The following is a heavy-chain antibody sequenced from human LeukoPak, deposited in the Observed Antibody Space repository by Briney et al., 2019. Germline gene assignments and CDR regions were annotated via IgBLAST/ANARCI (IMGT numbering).Heavy chain of an antibody. J-gene: IGHJ4*02. V-gene: IGHV3-21*05. D-gene: IGHD3-10*01. CDR1: GFTFSSYE. CDR3: ASLWFGESRFDY. CDR2: ISSSSSYT. Sequence: GGSLRLSCAASGFTFSSYEMNWVRQAPGKGLEWVSYISSSSSYTNYADSVKGRFTISRDNAKNSLYLQMNSLRAEDTAVYYCASLWFGESRFDYWGQGTLVTVSS.